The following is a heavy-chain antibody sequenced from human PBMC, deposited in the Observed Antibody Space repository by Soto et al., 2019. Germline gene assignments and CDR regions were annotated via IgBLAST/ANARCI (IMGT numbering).Heavy chain of an antibody. J-gene: IGHJ6*02. V-gene: IGHV4-59*01. CDR2: IYYSGST. CDR1: GGSISSYY. D-gene: IGHD6-13*01. CDR3: ARLRGVQQQTNPFFFTYYYYGMDA. Sequence: QVQLQESGPGLVKPSETLSLTCTVSGGSISSYYWSWIRQPPGKGLEWIGYIYYSGSTNYNPSLKSRVTISVDTSKNQFSLKLSSVTAADTAVYYCARLRGVQQQTNPFFFTYYYYGMDAWGQGTTVTVSS.